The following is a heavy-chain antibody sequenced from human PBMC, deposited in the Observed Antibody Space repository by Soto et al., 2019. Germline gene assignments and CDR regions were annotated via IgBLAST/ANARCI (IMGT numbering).Heavy chain of an antibody. V-gene: IGHV3-23*01. CDR3: AKDPTPTLRYFDWLLRPNWFDP. CDR1: GFTFSSYA. D-gene: IGHD3-9*01. J-gene: IGHJ5*02. Sequence: GSLRLSCAASGFTFSSYAMSWVRQAPGKGLEWVSAISGSGGSTYCADSVKGRFTISRDNSKNTLYLQMNSLRAEDTAVYYCAKDPTPTLRYFDWLLRPNWFDPWGQGTLVTVSS. CDR2: ISGSGGST.